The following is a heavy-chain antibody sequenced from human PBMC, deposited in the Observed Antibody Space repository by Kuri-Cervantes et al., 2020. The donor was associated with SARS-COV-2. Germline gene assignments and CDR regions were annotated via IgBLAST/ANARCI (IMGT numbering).Heavy chain of an antibody. Sequence: ASVKVSCKASGYTFTSYAMHWVRQAPGQRLEWMGWINAGNGNTKYSQKFQGRVTMTEDTSTDTAYMELSSLRSEDTAVYYCATAGYTYYYDSRFDYWGQGTLVTVSS. CDR1: GYTFTSYA. V-gene: IGHV1-3*01. CDR2: INAGNGNT. CDR3: ATAGYTYYYDSRFDY. J-gene: IGHJ4*02. D-gene: IGHD3-22*01.